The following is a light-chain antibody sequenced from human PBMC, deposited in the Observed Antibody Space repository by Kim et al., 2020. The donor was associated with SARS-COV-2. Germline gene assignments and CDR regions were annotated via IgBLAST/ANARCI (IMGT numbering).Light chain of an antibody. CDR1: RLGDKY. J-gene: IGLJ1*01. CDR2: QDT. Sequence: VSPGQTASITCSGERLGDKYACWYQQKPGQSPVLVIYQDTKRPSGIPERFSGSNSGNTATLTISGTQAMDEADYYCQAWDSSTAVFGTGTKVTVL. CDR3: QAWDSSTAV. V-gene: IGLV3-1*01.